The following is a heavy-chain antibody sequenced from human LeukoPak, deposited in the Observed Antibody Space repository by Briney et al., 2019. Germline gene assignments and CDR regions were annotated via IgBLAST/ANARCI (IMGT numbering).Heavy chain of an antibody. CDR1: GGTFSSYA. V-gene: IGHV1-69*13. D-gene: IGHD2-2*01. CDR2: IIPIFGTA. J-gene: IGHJ5*02. Sequence: SVKVSCKASGGTFSSYAISWVRQAPGQGLEWMGGIIPIFGTANYAQKFQGRVTITADESTSTAYMELSSLRSEDTAVYYCAKGLDRYCSSTSCYFWFDPWGQGTLVTVSS. CDR3: AKGLDRYCSSTSCYFWFDP.